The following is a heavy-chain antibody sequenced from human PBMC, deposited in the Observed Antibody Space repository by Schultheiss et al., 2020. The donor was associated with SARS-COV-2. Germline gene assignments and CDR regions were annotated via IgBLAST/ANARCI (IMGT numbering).Heavy chain of an antibody. CDR1: GYTLTELS. Sequence: ASVKVSCKVSGYTLTELSMHWVRQAPGKGLEWMGGFDAEDGETIYAQQFQGRISMTEDTSAATAYMELSSLSPEDTAVYYCARLYSSSYNYYYYGMDVWGQGTTVTVSS. V-gene: IGHV1-24*01. J-gene: IGHJ6*02. CDR3: ARLYSSSYNYYYYGMDV. D-gene: IGHD6-6*01. CDR2: FDAEDGET.